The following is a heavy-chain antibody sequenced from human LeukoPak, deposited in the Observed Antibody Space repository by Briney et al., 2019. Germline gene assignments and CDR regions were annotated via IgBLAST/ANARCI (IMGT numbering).Heavy chain of an antibody. CDR1: GGSFSGYY. J-gene: IGHJ4*02. CDR3: ARDATIAAPLMS. CDR2: IFHGVTT. D-gene: IGHD6-13*01. V-gene: IGHV4-34*12. Sequence: SETLSLTCAVYGGSFSGYYWSWIRQPPGEGLEWIGNIFHGVTTFYNPSLMNRVAISVDTSKNQFSLKLTSVTAADTAVYYCARDATIAAPLMSWGQGTLVTVSS.